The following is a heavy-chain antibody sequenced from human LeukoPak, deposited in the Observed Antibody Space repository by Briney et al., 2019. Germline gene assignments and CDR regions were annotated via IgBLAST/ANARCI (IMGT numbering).Heavy chain of an antibody. CDR1: GFTFSSYA. D-gene: IGHD3-22*01. V-gene: IGHV3-23*01. Sequence: QTGGSLRLSCAASGFTFSSYAMSWVRQAPGKGLEWVSAISGSGGSTYYADSVKGRFTISRDNSKNTLYLQMNSLRAEDTAVYYCAKEEWDYDSSGYYPVVYWGQGTLVTVSS. CDR3: AKEEWDYDSSGYYPVVY. J-gene: IGHJ4*02. CDR2: ISGSGGST.